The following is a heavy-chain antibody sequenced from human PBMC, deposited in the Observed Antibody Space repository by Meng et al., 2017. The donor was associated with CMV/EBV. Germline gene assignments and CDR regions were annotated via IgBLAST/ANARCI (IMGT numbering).Heavy chain of an antibody. D-gene: IGHD2-21*02. V-gene: IGHV4-30-4*08. CDR3: AREGDNPFDY. CDR2: IYYSGST. Sequence: LQESGLGLVQPSTYLSLTCTVSGGSISSGDSYWSWISQPPGKGLEWIGYIYYSGSTYYNPSLKSRVTISVDTSKNQFSLKLSSVTAADTAVYYCAREGDNPFDYWGQGTLVTVSS. J-gene: IGHJ4*02. CDR1: GGSISSGDSY.